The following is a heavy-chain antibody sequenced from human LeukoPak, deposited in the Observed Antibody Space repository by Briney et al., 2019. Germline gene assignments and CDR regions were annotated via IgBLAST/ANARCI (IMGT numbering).Heavy chain of an antibody. CDR1: GYYITRVYY. CDR2: INDSGST. J-gene: IGHJ4*02. Sequence: SETLSLTCTLSGYYITRVYYWGWIRQPPGKGLEWIGSINDSGSTYYNPSLESRVTISIDTSKNQFSLKLSTVTAADTAVYYYARIERERSANDYWGQGTLVTVSS. V-gene: IGHV4-38-2*02. CDR3: ARIERERSANDY. D-gene: IGHD3-3*01.